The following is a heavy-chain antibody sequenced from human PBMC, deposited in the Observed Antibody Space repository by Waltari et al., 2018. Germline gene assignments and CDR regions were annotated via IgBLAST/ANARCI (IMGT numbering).Heavy chain of an antibody. J-gene: IGHJ4*02. V-gene: IGHV1-69*02. CDR2: IIPILGIA. Sequence: QVQLVQSGAEVKKPGSSVKVSCQASGGTFSSYTTSWGRQAPGQGLEWMVRIIPILGIANYAQKFQGRVTITADKSTSTAYMELSSLRSEDTAVYYCARPGAAAGYDYWGQGTLVTVSS. CDR3: ARPGAAAGYDY. D-gene: IGHD6-13*01. CDR1: GGTFSSYT.